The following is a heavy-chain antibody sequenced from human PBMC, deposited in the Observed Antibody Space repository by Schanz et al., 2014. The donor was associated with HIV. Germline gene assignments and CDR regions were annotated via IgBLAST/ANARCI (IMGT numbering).Heavy chain of an antibody. D-gene: IGHD3-10*01. V-gene: IGHV1-8*02. CDR1: GGSFSNYA. J-gene: IGHJ5*02. CDR2: MNPKSGNT. CDR3: ARAGSAPGLRGYWFDP. Sequence: QVQLVQSGAEVKKSGSSVKVSCKASGGSFSNYAIIWVRQAPGQGLEWMGWMNPKSGNTGYAQKFHGRIIMTRNTSLNTAYLELSGLRSEDTARYYCARAGSAPGLRGYWFDPWGQGTLVTVSS.